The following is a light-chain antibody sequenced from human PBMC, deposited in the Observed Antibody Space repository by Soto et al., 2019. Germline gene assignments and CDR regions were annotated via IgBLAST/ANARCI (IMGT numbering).Light chain of an antibody. Sequence: EVVLTQSPGTLSLSPGERATLSCRASQIVNSNYLAWYQQKSGQAPRLLIFGASYRATGIPDRFSVSGSGTDFTLTISGLEPEDFALYYCQQYSASVLTFGGGTRVDI. V-gene: IGKV3-20*01. CDR3: QQYSASVLT. CDR2: GAS. J-gene: IGKJ4*01. CDR1: QIVNSNY.